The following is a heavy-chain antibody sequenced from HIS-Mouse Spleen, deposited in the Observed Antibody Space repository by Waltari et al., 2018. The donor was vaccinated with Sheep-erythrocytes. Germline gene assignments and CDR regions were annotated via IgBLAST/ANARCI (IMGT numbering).Heavy chain of an antibody. CDR3: AKDGPSYYDFWSGFDY. Sequence: EVQLVESGGGLVQPGRSLRLSCAASGFTFDDYAMHGVRQAPGKGLELVSGISWNSGSIGYADSVKGRFTIARDNAKNSLYLQMNSLRAEDTALYYCAKDGPSYYDFWSGFDYWGQGTLVTVSS. D-gene: IGHD3-3*01. CDR2: ISWNSGSI. CDR1: GFTFDDYA. J-gene: IGHJ4*02. V-gene: IGHV3-9*01.